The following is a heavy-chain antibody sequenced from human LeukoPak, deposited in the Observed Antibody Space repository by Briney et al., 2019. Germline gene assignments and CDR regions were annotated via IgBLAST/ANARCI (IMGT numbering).Heavy chain of an antibody. CDR3: ARAPSGYYDSSGHSPAFY. V-gene: IGHV1-18*01. CDR2: ISAYNGNT. CDR1: GYTFTSYG. Sequence: ASVKVSCKASGYTFTSYGISWVRQAPGQGLEWMGWISAYNGNTNYAQKLQGRVTMTTDTSTSTAYTELRSLRSDGTAVYYCARAPSGYYDSSGHSPAFYWGQGTLVTVSS. J-gene: IGHJ4*02. D-gene: IGHD3-22*01.